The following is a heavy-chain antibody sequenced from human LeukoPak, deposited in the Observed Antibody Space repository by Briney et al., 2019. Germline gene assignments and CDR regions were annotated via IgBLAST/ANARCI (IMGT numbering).Heavy chain of an antibody. CDR1: GFTFGSYS. V-gene: IGHV3-21*01. CDR2: ISSSSSYI. Sequence: GGSLRLSCAASGFTFGSYSMNWVRQAPGKGLEWVSSISSSSSYIYYADSVKGRFTISRDNAKNSLYLQMNSLRAEDTAVYYCARSTRGSGWYNDIWGQGTMVTVSS. CDR3: ARSTRGSGWYNDI. D-gene: IGHD6-19*01. J-gene: IGHJ3*02.